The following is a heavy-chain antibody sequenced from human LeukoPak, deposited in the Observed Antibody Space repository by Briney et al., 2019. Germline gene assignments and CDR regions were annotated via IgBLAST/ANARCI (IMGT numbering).Heavy chain of an antibody. Sequence: ASVKVSCKASGYTFTGYYMHWVRQAPGQGLEWMGRINPNSGGTNYAQKFQDRVTMTRDTSISTAYMELSRLRSDDTAVYYCARGSSGWYLNDYWGQGTLVTVSS. CDR3: ARGSSGWYLNDY. J-gene: IGHJ4*02. D-gene: IGHD6-19*01. V-gene: IGHV1-2*06. CDR2: INPNSGGT. CDR1: GYTFTGYY.